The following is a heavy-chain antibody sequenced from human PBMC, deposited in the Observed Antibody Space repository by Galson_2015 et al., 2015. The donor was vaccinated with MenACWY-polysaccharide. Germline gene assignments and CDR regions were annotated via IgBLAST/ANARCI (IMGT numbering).Heavy chain of an antibody. CDR3: ARQHCLSPPCYRRSFNWFDP. J-gene: IGHJ5*02. D-gene: IGHD2-2*01. CDR2: IYYSGNI. V-gene: IGHV4-39*01. Sequence: ETLYLTCTVSGGSISANSFYWGWIRQPPGKGLEWIGSIYYSGNIYYSPSLKSRVTISVDTSKNEFSLRLTSVTAADAAVYYCARQHCLSPPCYRRSFNWFDPWGHGTLVPVSS. CDR1: GGSISANSFY.